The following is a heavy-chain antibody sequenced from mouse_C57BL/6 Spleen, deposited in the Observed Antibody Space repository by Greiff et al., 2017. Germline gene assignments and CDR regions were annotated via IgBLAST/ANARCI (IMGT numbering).Heavy chain of an antibody. V-gene: IGHV1-72*01. J-gene: IGHJ2*01. CDR2: IDPNSGGT. Sequence: VQLKQPGAELVKPGASVKLSCKASGFTFTSYWMHWVKQMPGRGLEWIGRIDPNSGGTKYNEKFKSQATLTVDKPSSTAYMQLSSLTSEDSAVYDCARNENLDYWGQGTTLTVSA. CDR1: GFTFTSYW. CDR3: ARNENLDY.